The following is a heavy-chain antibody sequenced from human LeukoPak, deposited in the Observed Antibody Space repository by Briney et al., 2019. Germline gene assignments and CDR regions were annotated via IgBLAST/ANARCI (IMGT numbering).Heavy chain of an antibody. CDR1: GGSISSYY. J-gene: IGHJ6*03. D-gene: IGHD3-10*01. CDR3: AREPLGSSGYMDV. CDR2: IYYSRST. V-gene: IGHV4-59*01. Sequence: LSETLSLTCTVSGGSISSYYWSWIRQPPGKGLEWIGYIYYSRSTNYNPSLKSRVTISVDTSKNQFSLKLSSVTAADTAVYYCAREPLGSSGYMDVWGKGTTVTVSS.